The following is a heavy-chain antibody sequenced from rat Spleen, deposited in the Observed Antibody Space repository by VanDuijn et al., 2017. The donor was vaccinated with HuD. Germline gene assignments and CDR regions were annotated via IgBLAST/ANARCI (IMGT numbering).Heavy chain of an antibody. CDR1: GFTFSNYY. D-gene: IGHD1-7*01. V-gene: IGHV5-27*01. J-gene: IGHJ2*01. Sequence: EVQLVESGGGLVQPGRSLKLSCAASGFTFSNYYMAWVRQAPTKGLEWVAYISTGGDTYYRNSMKGRFTISRDNVKSTLYLEMDSLRSEETATYYCTRLNTMGFTRRIGYYFDYWGQGVMVTVAS. CDR3: TRLNTMGFTRRIGYYFDY. CDR2: ISTGGDT.